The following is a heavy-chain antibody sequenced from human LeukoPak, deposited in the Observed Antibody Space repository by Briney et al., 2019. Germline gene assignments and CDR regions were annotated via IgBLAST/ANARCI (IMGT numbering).Heavy chain of an antibody. CDR3: ARDPPYYDSSGYYYDY. CDR1: GFTFSTYW. V-gene: IGHV3-7*01. CDR2: IKQDGSEK. Sequence: PGGSLRLSCAASGFTFSTYWMSWVRQAPGKGLELVANIKQDGSEKYYVDSVKGRFTISRDNAKNSLYLQMNSLRAEDTAVYYCARDPPYYDSSGYYYDYWGQGTLVTVSS. J-gene: IGHJ4*02. D-gene: IGHD3-22*01.